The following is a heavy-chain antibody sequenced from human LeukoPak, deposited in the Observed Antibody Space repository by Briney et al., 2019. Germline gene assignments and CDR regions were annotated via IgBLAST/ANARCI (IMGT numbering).Heavy chain of an antibody. CDR1: GFTLSSNY. J-gene: IGHJ4*02. V-gene: IGHV3-53*01. CDR2: IYSGGST. Sequence: GGSLRPSCAASGFTLSSNYMSWVRQPPGKGLEWVSVIYSGGSTYYADSVKGRFTISRDNSKNTLYLQMNSLRAEDTAVYYCARVRPGLRYFDWFDYWGQGTLVTVSS. D-gene: IGHD3-9*01. CDR3: ARVRPGLRYFDWFDY.